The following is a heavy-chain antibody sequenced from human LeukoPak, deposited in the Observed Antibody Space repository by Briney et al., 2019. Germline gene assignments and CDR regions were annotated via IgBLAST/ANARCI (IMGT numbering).Heavy chain of an antibody. CDR3: AREGDCSSTSCYGYYYYGMDV. V-gene: IGHV3-30*03. Sequence: GGSLRLSCAAAGLTFSSHWMHWVRQAPGKGLEWVAVISYDGSNKYYADSVKGRFTISRDNSKNTLYLQMNSLRAEDTAVYYCAREGDCSSTSCYGYYYYGMDVWGQGTTVTVSS. CDR1: GLTFSSHW. J-gene: IGHJ6*02. D-gene: IGHD2-2*01. CDR2: ISYDGSNK.